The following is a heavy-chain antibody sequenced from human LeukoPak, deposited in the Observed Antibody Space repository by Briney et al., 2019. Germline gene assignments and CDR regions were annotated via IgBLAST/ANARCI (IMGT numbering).Heavy chain of an antibody. Sequence: GGSLRLSCAASGFTFSSYGMHWVRQAPGKGLEWVAVISYDGSNKYYADSVKGRFTISRDNPKNTLYLQMNSLRAEDTAVFFCSSERWDVWGQGTTVTVSS. CDR2: ISYDGSNK. CDR3: SSERWDV. V-gene: IGHV3-30*03. D-gene: IGHD6-6*01. CDR1: GFTFSSYG. J-gene: IGHJ6*02.